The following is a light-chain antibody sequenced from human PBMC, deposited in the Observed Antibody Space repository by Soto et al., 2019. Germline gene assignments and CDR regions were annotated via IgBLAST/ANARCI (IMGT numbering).Light chain of an antibody. CDR1: QSVSSNY. CDR3: HHRSKWPYT. CDR2: DAS. J-gene: IGKJ2*01. Sequence: EIVLTQSPGTLSLSPGERATLSCRASQSVSSNYLAWYQQRPGQAPRLLIYDASSRATGVPDRFSGSGSGTDFTLTISRLEPEDFAVYSCHHRSKWPYTFGQGTKLEIK. V-gene: IGKV3D-20*02.